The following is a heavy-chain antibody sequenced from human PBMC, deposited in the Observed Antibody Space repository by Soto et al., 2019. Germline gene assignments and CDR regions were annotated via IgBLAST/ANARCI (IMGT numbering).Heavy chain of an antibody. V-gene: IGHV4-61*01. CDR2: IYYSGST. CDR1: GGSVSSGSYY. Sequence: SETLSLTCTVSGGSVSSGSYYWSWIRQPPGKGLEWIGYIYYSGSTNYNPSLKSRVTISVDTSKNQFSLKLSSMTAADTAVYYCASAYCSSTSCYVVFDYWGQGTLVTVSS. D-gene: IGHD2-2*01. CDR3: ASAYCSSTSCYVVFDY. J-gene: IGHJ4*02.